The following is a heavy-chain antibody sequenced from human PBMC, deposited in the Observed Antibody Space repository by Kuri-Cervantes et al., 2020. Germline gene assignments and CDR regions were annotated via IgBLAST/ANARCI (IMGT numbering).Heavy chain of an antibody. CDR3: ATSGDYGRRGGNWFDP. D-gene: IGHD4-17*01. V-gene: IGHV3-30-3*01. CDR1: GFTFSSYA. CDR2: ISYDGSNK. Sequence: GESLKISCAASGFTFSSYAMHWVRQAPGKGLEWVAVISYDGSNKYYADSVKGRFTISRDNSKNTLYLQMNSLRAEDTAVYYCATSGDYGRRGGNWFDPWGQGTLVTVYS. J-gene: IGHJ5*02.